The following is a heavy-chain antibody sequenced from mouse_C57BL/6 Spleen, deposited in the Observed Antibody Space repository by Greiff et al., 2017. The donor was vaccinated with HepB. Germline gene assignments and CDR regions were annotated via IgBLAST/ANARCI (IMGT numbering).Heavy chain of an antibody. CDR1: GYTFTSYW. J-gene: IGHJ1*03. V-gene: IGHV1-64*01. Sequence: QVQLQQPGAELVKPGASVKLSCKASGYTFTSYWMHWVKQRPGQGLEWIGMIHPNSGSTNYNEKFKSKATLTVDKSSSTAYMQLSSLTSEDSAVYYCARWGGSSYGGWYFDVWGTGTTVTVSS. CDR3: ARWGGSSYGGWYFDV. CDR2: IHPNSGST. D-gene: IGHD1-1*01.